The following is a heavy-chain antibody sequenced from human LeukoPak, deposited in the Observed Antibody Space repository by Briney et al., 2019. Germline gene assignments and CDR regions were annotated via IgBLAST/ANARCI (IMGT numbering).Heavy chain of an antibody. Sequence: GGSLRLSCAASGFTVSNNFMNWVRQAPGKGLEWVSLIYSGGSTYYADSVKGRFTISRDNAKNTLYLQMNSLRAEDTAMYYCARWGGYFGGYYFDYWGQGTLVTVSS. J-gene: IGHJ4*02. D-gene: IGHD3-9*01. CDR1: GFTVSNNF. CDR2: IYSGGST. V-gene: IGHV3-53*01. CDR3: ARWGGYFGGYYFDY.